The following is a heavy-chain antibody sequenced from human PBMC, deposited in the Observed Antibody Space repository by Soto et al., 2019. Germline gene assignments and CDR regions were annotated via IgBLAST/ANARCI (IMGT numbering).Heavy chain of an antibody. CDR3: ARDRRVVRGVPLTYYYYYGMDV. CDR2: ISAYNGNT. CDR1: GYTFTSYG. Sequence: ASVKVSCKASGYTFTSYGISWVRQAPGQGLEWMGWISAYNGNTNYSQKFQGRVTITRDTSASTAYMELSSLRSEDTAVYYCARDRRVVRGVPLTYYYYYGMDVWGQGTTVTVSS. V-gene: IGHV1-18*04. J-gene: IGHJ6*02. D-gene: IGHD3-10*01.